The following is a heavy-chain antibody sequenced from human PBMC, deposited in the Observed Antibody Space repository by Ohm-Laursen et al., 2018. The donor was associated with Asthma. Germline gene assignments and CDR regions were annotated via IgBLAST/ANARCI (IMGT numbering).Heavy chain of an antibody. CDR1: GFSLSTSRMR. Sequence: TQTLTLTCTFSGFSLSTSRMRVRWIRQPPVQALKWLARIDSDDDKLYSTSLKTRLTISKDTSKNQVVLTMTNMDPVDTATYYCARWYYGMDVWGQGTTVTVSS. CDR2: IDSDDDK. J-gene: IGHJ6*02. CDR3: ARWYYGMDV. V-gene: IGHV2-70*04.